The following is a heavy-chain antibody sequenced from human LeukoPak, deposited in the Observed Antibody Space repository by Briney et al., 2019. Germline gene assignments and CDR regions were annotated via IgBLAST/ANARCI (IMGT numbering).Heavy chain of an antibody. V-gene: IGHV1-18*04. Sequence: VASVKVSCKASGYTFTSYGITWVRQAPGQGLEWMGWISTYNGNTNYAQNLQGRVTMTTDTSTSTAYMELTSLRSDDTAVYYCARGGRLGELFSPDYGGQGTLVTVS. CDR2: ISTYNGNT. J-gene: IGHJ4*02. CDR3: ARGGRLGELFSPDY. CDR1: GYTFTSYG. D-gene: IGHD3-16*01.